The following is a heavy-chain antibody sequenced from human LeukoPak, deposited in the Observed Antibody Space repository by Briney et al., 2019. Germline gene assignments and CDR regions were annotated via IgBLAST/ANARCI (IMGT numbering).Heavy chain of an antibody. CDR1: GFIFNKHA. Sequence: GGSLRLSCAASGFIFNKHAMSWVRQAPGKGLEWVSGLSGSGGSTDYADPVKGRFTVSRDNSKNTLFLQMNSLRAEDTAIYYCAKERDYGPADYWGQGTLVTVSS. V-gene: IGHV3-23*01. CDR3: AKERDYGPADY. J-gene: IGHJ4*02. CDR2: LSGSGGST. D-gene: IGHD4/OR15-4a*01.